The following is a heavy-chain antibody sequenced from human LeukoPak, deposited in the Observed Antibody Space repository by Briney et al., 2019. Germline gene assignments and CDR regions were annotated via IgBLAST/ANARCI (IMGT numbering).Heavy chain of an antibody. Sequence: SETLSLTRAVSGGSISSGGYSWSWIRQPPGKGLEWIGYIYHSGSTYYNPSLKSRVTISVDRSKNQFSLKLSSVTAADTAVYYCARGGRYYDILTGYYPYYFDYWGQGTLVTVSS. CDR1: GGSISSGGYS. CDR3: ARGGRYYDILTGYYPYYFDY. J-gene: IGHJ4*02. V-gene: IGHV4-30-2*01. CDR2: IYHSGST. D-gene: IGHD3-9*01.